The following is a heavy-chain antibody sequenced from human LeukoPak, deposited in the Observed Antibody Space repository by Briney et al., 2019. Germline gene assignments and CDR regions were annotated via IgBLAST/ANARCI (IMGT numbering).Heavy chain of an antibody. CDR2: IFPGDSDT. CDR3: AVGSDGVILDY. Sequence: GESLKISCKGSGYSSTTYWIGWVRQMPGKGLEWMGIIFPGDSDTRYSPSFQGQVTISADKSISTAYLQWSSLKASDSAMYYCAVGSDGVILDYWGQGTLVTVSS. J-gene: IGHJ4*02. D-gene: IGHD3-22*01. CDR1: GYSSTTYW. V-gene: IGHV5-51*01.